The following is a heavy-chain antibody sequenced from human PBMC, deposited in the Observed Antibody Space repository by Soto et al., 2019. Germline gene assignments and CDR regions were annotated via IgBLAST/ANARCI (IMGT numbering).Heavy chain of an antibody. CDR2: ISRDGSHK. D-gene: IGHD1-26*01. Sequence: LRLSCAASGFTFRNYAIHWVRQAPGKGLEWVAVISRDGSHKYYLDSVKGRFTISRDNSKDTVNLLMNSLRDDDSAMYYCARSRNSAVADSFDFWGQGTLVTVS. CDR1: GFTFRNYA. J-gene: IGHJ4*02. V-gene: IGHV3-30*04. CDR3: ARSRNSAVADSFDF.